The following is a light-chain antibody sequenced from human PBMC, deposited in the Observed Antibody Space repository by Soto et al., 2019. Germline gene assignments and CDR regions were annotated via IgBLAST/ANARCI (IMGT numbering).Light chain of an antibody. CDR1: SGHSSYI. V-gene: IGLV4-60*03. J-gene: IGLJ3*02. CDR2: LEGSGIY. Sequence: QSVLTQSSSASASLGSSVKLTCTLSSGHSSYIIAWHQQQPGKASRYLMKLEGSGIYNKGSGVPDRFSGSSSGADRYLTISNLQSEDEADYYCETWDSNTWVFGGGTKPTVL. CDR3: ETWDSNTWV.